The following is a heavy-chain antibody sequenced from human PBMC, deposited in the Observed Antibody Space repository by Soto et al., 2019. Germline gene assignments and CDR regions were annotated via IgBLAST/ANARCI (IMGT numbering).Heavy chain of an antibody. CDR2: INAGNGNT. V-gene: IGHV1-3*01. CDR1: GYTFTSYA. D-gene: IGHD4-17*01. Sequence: ASVKVSCKASGYTFTSYAMHWVRQAPGQRLEWMGWINAGNGNTKYSQKFQGRVTITRDTSASTAYMELSSLRSEDTAVYYCARGAPRQDYFSYYYYYYMDVWGKGTTVTVSS. J-gene: IGHJ6*03. CDR3: ARGAPRQDYFSYYYYYYMDV.